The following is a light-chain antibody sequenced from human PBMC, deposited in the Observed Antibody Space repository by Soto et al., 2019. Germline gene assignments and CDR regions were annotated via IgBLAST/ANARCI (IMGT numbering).Light chain of an antibody. CDR3: QESYSFLWGT. CDR1: QSINTY. J-gene: IGKJ1*01. V-gene: IGKV1-39*01. Sequence: IQMTQSPSSLSASVGDRVTIACRTSQSINTYLNWYQQKPGKAPKLLLYGASSLQSGVPLRFSGSGSGTDFTLTISSLQPEDFATYYCQESYSFLWGTCGQGTKV. CDR2: GAS.